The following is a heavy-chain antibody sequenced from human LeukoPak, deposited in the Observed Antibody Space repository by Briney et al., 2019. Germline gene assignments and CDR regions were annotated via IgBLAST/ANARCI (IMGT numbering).Heavy chain of an antibody. Sequence: GGSLRLSCAASGFTFSSYAMSWVRQAPGKGLEWVSAISGSGGSTYYADSVKGRFTISRDNSKNTLHLQMNSRRAEDTAVYYCAKGRIVGATKFDYWGQGTLVTVSS. CDR1: GFTFSSYA. D-gene: IGHD1-26*01. J-gene: IGHJ4*02. V-gene: IGHV3-23*01. CDR3: AKGRIVGATKFDY. CDR2: ISGSGGST.